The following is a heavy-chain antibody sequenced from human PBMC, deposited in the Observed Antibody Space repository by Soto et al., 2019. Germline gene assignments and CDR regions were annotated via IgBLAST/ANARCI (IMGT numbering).Heavy chain of an antibody. J-gene: IGHJ4*02. D-gene: IGHD5-12*01. V-gene: IGHV3-7*01. CDR1: GFTFSSYW. CDR2: IKQDGSEK. CDR3: AREAVGMATGGYYFDY. Sequence: EVQLVESGGGLVQPGGSLRLSCAASGFTFSSYWMSWVRQAPGKGLEWVANIKQDGSEKYYVDSVKGRFTISRDNAKNSLYLQMNSLRAEDTAVYYCAREAVGMATGGYYFDYWGQGTLVTVSS.